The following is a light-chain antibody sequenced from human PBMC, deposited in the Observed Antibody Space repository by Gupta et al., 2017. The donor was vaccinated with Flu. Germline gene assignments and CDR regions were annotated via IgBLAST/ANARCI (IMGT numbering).Light chain of an antibody. V-gene: IGKV3-11*01. Sequence: GTDSCMSSESVSCYLGWYHQKPSQAPSLLIYAASNRATGIPARFSGSGFGTYFTLTISSVEPEDFATYYCQQQLNWPFTFGRGTKVEI. J-gene: IGKJ4*01. CDR3: QQQLNWPFT. CDR1: ESVSCY. CDR2: AAS.